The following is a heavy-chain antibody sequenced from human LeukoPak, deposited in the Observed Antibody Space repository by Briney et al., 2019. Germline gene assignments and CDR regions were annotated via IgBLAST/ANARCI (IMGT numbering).Heavy chain of an antibody. J-gene: IGHJ6*02. CDR3: ATQQGYCSSTSCYYDYYYYGMDV. V-gene: IGHV1-2*02. CDR1: GYTFTGYY. CDR2: INPNSGGT. Sequence: GASVKVSCKASGYTFTGYYMHWVRQAPGQGLEWMGWINPNSGGTNYAQKLQGRVTMTRDTSISTAYMKLSRLRSDDTAVYYCATQQGYCSSTSCYYDYYYYGMDVWGQGTTVTVSS. D-gene: IGHD2-2*01.